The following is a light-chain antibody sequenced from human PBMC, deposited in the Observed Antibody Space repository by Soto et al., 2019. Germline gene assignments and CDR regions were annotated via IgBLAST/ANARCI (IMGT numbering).Light chain of an antibody. V-gene: IGKV3-15*01. Sequence: VVMTQSPATLSVSPGESATLSCRASQSVNSVLAWYQQKFGQAPRLLIYAASTRATGIPARFSGSGSGTEFTLTISSLRSEDFAVYYCQQYNTWPPWTFGQGTRVEI. CDR1: QSVNSV. CDR3: QQYNTWPPWT. J-gene: IGKJ1*01. CDR2: AAS.